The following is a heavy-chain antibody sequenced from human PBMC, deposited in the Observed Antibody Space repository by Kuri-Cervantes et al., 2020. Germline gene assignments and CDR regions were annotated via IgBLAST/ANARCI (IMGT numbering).Heavy chain of an antibody. Sequence: GESLKISCAASGFTFSSNWIHWVRQAPGKGLVWVSRINSDGSSASYADSVKGRFTISRDNAKNTLYLQMNRLRAEDKAVYFCVRGMGEVWGQGTLVTVSS. CDR3: VRGMGEV. CDR2: INSDGSSA. D-gene: IGHD3-16*01. CDR1: GFTFSSNW. V-gene: IGHV3-74*01. J-gene: IGHJ3*01.